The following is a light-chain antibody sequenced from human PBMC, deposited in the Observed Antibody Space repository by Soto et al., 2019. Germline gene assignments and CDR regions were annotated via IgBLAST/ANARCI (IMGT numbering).Light chain of an antibody. CDR1: QSITNF. V-gene: IGKV1-39*01. CDR2: AAS. Sequence: DIQMTQSPSSLSASVGDRVTIACRASQSITNFLNWYQQTPGKAPKLLIYAASSLQGGVPSRFTGSGSGTDFTLTTSSLQPEDFATYYCQQSYSSPVTVGQGTKV. J-gene: IGKJ2*01. CDR3: QQSYSSPVT.